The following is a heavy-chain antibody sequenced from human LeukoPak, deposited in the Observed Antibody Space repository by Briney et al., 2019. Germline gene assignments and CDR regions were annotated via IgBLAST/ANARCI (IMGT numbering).Heavy chain of an antibody. D-gene: IGHD3-9*01. CDR3: ARGPPTTMSNRYFGLFDP. CDR1: GYTFTRYY. CDR2: INPSGGPA. V-gene: IGHV1-46*01. J-gene: IGHJ5*02. Sequence: GASVKVSCKASGYTFTRYYINWVRQAPGQGLESMGIINPSGGPANYAQKNQGRVTMTRDTSTSTVYMELNSLKSEDTAVYYCARGPPTTMSNRYFGLFDPWGQGTSVTVSS.